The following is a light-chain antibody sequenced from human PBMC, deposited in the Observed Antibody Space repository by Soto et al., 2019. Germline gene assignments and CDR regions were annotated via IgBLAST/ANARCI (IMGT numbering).Light chain of an antibody. J-gene: IGLJ2*01. CDR1: SSNIWAGYD. V-gene: IGLV1-40*01. CDR2: GNS. CDR3: QSYDSSLSGSVV. Sequence: QSVLTQPPSVSVAPGQRVTISCTGSSSNIWAGYDVHWYQQLPGTAPKLLIYGNSNRPSGVPDRFSGSKSGTSASLAITGLKAEDEADYYCQSYDSSLSGSVVFGGGTKLTVL.